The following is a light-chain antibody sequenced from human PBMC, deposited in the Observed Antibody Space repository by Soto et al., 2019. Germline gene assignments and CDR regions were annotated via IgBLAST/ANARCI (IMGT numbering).Light chain of an antibody. CDR3: QQYNSYSPET. J-gene: IGKJ2*01. V-gene: IGKV1-5*01. CDR2: DAS. CDR1: QSISSW. Sequence: DIQMTQSPSTLSASVGDRVTITCRASQSISSWLAWYQQKPGKAPKLLIYDASSLESGVPSRFSSSGSGTEFTLTISSLQPDDFATYYCQQYNSYSPETFGQGTKLEIK.